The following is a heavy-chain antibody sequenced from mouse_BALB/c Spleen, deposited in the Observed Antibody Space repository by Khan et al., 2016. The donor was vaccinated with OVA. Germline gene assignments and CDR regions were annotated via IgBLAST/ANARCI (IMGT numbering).Heavy chain of an antibody. Sequence: VRLQQSGPELVKPGASLKISCKASGYSFTDYTMHWVNQSHGKNIEWIGVINPYNGNTVYNQKLKGKTTFTIDKSSSTAYMELHTLTSEDAAVYYCSRADAIDYWGQGTSVTVSS. CDR3: SRADAIDY. CDR2: INPYNGNT. CDR1: GYSFTDYT. V-gene: IGHV1-18*01. J-gene: IGHJ4*01.